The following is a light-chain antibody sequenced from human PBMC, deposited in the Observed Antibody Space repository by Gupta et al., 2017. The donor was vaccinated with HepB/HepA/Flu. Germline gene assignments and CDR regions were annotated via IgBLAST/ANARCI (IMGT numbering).Light chain of an antibody. Sequence: EIVLTQSPGTLSLSPGERATLSCRASQSGSSSYLAWYQQKPGQAPRLLIYGASSRATGIPDRFSGSGSGTDFTLTIIRLEPEDFAVYYCQQYGNSPLTFGGGTKVEIK. CDR2: GAS. CDR3: QQYGNSPLT. CDR1: QSGSSSY. J-gene: IGKJ4*01. V-gene: IGKV3-20*01.